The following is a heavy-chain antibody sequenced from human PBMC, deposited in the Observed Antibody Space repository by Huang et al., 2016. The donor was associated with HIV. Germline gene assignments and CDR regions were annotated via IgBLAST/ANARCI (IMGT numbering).Heavy chain of an antibody. Sequence: QVQLQQWGAGLLKPSETLSLTCAVYGGSFSGYYWTWIRQPPGKGLEWIGEINHSGYTNYDSSLKSRGTISVDTSKNQVSLKLTCVTGADTAVYFCARGGIAATLDYWGQGTLVTVSS. J-gene: IGHJ4*02. CDR1: GGSFSGYY. D-gene: IGHD2-15*01. CDR2: INHSGYT. CDR3: ARGGIAATLDY. V-gene: IGHV4-34*01.